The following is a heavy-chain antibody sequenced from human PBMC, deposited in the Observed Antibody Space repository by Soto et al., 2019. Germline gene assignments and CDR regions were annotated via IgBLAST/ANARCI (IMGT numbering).Heavy chain of an antibody. CDR3: ALSYGSYHYGAY. V-gene: IGHV1-69*01. CDR2: INPLFNAP. CDR1: GGPFNIFA. D-gene: IGHD3-16*01. Sequence: QLVQSGAEVKKPGSSVKVSCKASGGPFNIFAVTWVRQAPGQGLQWIGGINPLFNAPHYAQKFRGRITTTADAASSTTHMEFSGLISDDTATYYCALSYGSYHYGAYWGQGTPVAVSS. J-gene: IGHJ4*02.